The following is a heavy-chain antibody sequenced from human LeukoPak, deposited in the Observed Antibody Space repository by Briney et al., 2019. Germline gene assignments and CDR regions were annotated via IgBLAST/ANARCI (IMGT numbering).Heavy chain of an antibody. V-gene: IGHV1-46*01. CDR1: GYTFTSYY. Sequence: GASVKVSCKASGYTFTSYYMHWVRQAPGQGLEWMGIINPSGGSTSYAQKFQGRVTVTTDTSTSTAYMELRSLRSDDTAVYYCAREDGKYYFDYWGQGTLVTVSS. CDR2: INPSGGST. CDR3: AREDGKYYFDY. J-gene: IGHJ4*02.